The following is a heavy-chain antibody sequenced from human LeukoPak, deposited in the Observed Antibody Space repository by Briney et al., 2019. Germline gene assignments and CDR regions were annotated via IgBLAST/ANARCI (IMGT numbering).Heavy chain of an antibody. CDR2: INPNSGGT. Sequence: GASVKVSCKASGYTFAGYYMHWVRQAPGQGLEWMGWINPNSGGTNYAQRFQGRVTMTRDTSISTAYMELSRLRSDDTAVYYCAKDHGLYYYDSSGHIATSFDYWGQGTLVTVSS. CDR3: AKDHGLYYYDSSGHIATSFDY. CDR1: GYTFAGYY. D-gene: IGHD3-22*01. V-gene: IGHV1-2*02. J-gene: IGHJ4*02.